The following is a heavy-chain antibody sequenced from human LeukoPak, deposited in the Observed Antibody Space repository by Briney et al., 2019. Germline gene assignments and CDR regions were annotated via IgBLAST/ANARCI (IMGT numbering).Heavy chain of an antibody. V-gene: IGHV3-33*01. J-gene: IGHJ4*02. CDR1: GFTFSSYG. CDR2: IWYDGSNK. Sequence: GGSLRLSCAASGFTFSSYGMHWVRQAPGKGLEWVAVIWYDGSNKYYADSVKGRFTISRDNSKNTLYLQMNSLRAEDTAVYYRARDITMIVVVIPAYWGQGTLVTVSS. D-gene: IGHD3-22*01. CDR3: ARDITMIVVVIPAY.